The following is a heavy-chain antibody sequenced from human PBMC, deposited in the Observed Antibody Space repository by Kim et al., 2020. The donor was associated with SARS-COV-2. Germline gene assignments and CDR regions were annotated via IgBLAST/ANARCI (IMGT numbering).Heavy chain of an antibody. J-gene: IGHJ4*02. Sequence: GGSLRLSCAASGFTFSSYAMTWVRQAPGKGLEWVSTISGSGGNTYYADSVKGRFTISRDDSKNTLFLQMNSLRGEDTAIYYCAKAPYSGSYFYFDYWGQGTLVTVSS. CDR1: GFTFSSYA. CDR3: AKAPYSGSYFYFDY. V-gene: IGHV3-23*01. D-gene: IGHD1-26*01. CDR2: ISGSGGNT.